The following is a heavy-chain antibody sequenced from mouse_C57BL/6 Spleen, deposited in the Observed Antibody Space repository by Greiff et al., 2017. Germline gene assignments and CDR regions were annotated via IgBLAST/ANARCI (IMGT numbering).Heavy chain of an antibody. CDR1: GYTFTSYW. CDR2: IDPSDSYT. V-gene: IGHV1-69*01. D-gene: IGHD2-2*01. Sequence: QVQLQQPGAELVMPGASVKLSCKASGYTFTSYWMHWVKQRPGQGLEWIGEIDPSDSYTNYNQKFKGKSTLTVDKSSSTAYMQLSSLTSEDSAVYYCGRTIYGSRWFAYWGQGTLVTVSA. J-gene: IGHJ3*01. CDR3: GRTIYGSRWFAY.